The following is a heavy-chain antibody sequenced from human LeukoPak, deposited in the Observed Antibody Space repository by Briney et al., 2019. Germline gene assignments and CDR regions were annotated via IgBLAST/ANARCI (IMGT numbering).Heavy chain of an antibody. J-gene: IGHJ4*02. CDR1: GFTFSSYG. Sequence: GGSLRLSCAASGFTFSSYGMHWVRQAPGKGLEWVAVIWYDGSNKYYADSVKGRFTISRDNSKNTLCLQMNSLRAEDTAVYYCARGGRYIAVTPTSWGQGTPVTVSS. D-gene: IGHD6-19*01. CDR3: ARGGRYIAVTPTS. CDR2: IWYDGSNK. V-gene: IGHV3-33*01.